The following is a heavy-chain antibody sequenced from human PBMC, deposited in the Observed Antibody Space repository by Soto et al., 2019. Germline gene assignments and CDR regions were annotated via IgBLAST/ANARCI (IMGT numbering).Heavy chain of an antibody. D-gene: IGHD3-22*01. V-gene: IGHV4-61*08. CDR2: IQYSGDT. J-gene: IGHJ3*01. CDR3: ARHDYSDRAFDL. CDR1: GGSVGSGAYY. Sequence: SETLSLTCIVSGGSVGSGAYYWSWIRQPPGNALGWIGYIQYSGDTNYNSSLKGRVTISVDMSRNRFSLKLTSVTAADTAFYYCARHDYSDRAFDLWGQGTMVTVSS.